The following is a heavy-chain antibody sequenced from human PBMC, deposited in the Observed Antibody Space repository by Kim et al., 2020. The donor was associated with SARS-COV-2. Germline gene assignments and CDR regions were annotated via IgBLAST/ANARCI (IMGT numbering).Heavy chain of an antibody. V-gene: IGHV3-7*03. D-gene: IGHD1-1*01. CDR1: GFTFSSYC. CDR3: ARDRPVDNNYGVDV. Sequence: GGSLRLSCAASGFTFSSYCMSWVRQAPGKGLEWVANIKQDGSEKYYVDSVKGRFTISRDNAKNSLYLQMNSLRAEDTAVYYCARDRPVDNNYGVDVWGQGTPVTVSS. J-gene: IGHJ6*02. CDR2: IKQDGSEK.